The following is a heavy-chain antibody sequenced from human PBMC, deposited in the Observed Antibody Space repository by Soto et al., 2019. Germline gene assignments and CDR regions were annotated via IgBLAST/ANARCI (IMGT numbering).Heavy chain of an antibody. CDR2: LLSKTDGGTA. CDR1: GFTFKNAW. V-gene: IGHV3-15*07. CDR3: ARDAPPDDY. Sequence: GGSLRLSCADSGFTFKNAWVNWVRQAPGKGLEWVGRLLSKTDGGTADYGAPVKGRFTISRDNAKNSLYLQMNSLRAEDTAVYYCARDAPPDDYWGQGTLVTV. J-gene: IGHJ4*02.